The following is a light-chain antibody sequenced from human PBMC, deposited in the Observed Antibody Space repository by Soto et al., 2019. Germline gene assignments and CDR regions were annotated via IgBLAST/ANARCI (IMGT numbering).Light chain of an antibody. CDR3: CSYAGSPYV. CDR1: SSDVGGYDY. J-gene: IGLJ1*01. CDR2: DVS. V-gene: IGLV2-11*01. Sequence: QSALTQPRSVSGSPGQSVAISCTGSSSDVGGYDYVSWFQQHPGKAPKLIIYDVSKRPSGVPDRFSGSKSGNTASLTISGLQAEDEDDYYCCSYAGSPYVFGTGTKVTVL.